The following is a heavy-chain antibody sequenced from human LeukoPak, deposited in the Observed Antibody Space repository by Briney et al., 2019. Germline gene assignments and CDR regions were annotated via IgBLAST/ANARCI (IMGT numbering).Heavy chain of an antibody. V-gene: IGHV3-23*01. CDR2: TVGGGDGT. D-gene: IGHD1-26*01. Sequence: PGGSLRLSCAASGFTFSSTSMSWVRQAPGKGLEWVAVTVGGGDGTYYAGSVKGRFTISRDNSNNTLYLQMNSLRAEDTAVYYCAKDVGKWESLHFFDYWGQGTLVTVSS. CDR3: AKDVGKWESLHFFDY. J-gene: IGHJ4*02. CDR1: GFTFSSTS.